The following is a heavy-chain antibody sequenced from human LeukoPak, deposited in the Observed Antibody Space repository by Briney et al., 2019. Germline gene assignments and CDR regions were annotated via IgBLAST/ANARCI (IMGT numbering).Heavy chain of an antibody. CDR3: AKRKTGTIDY. V-gene: IGHV3-30*18. Sequence: GGSLRLSCAASGFSFSSYGMHWVRQAPGKGLEWVAVISYDGTIKEYAESVKGRFTISRDDSRKTVYLQMNSLRTDDTAVYYCAKRKTGTIDYWGQGTLVTVSS. D-gene: IGHD1-7*01. J-gene: IGHJ4*02. CDR1: GFSFSSYG. CDR2: ISYDGTIK.